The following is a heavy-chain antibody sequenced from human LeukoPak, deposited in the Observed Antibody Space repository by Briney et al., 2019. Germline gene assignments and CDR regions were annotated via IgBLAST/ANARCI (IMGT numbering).Heavy chain of an antibody. V-gene: IGHV3-23*01. J-gene: IGHJ4*02. CDR3: AKSASGSEGYFDY. CDR1: GFTFSGYA. Sequence: GGSLRLSCAASGFTFSGYAMTWVRQAPGKGLEWVSAISGSGGSTYYADSVKGRFTNSRDNSKNTLYLQMNSLRAEDTAVYYCAKSASGSEGYFDYWGKGTLVTVSS. D-gene: IGHD3-10*01. CDR2: ISGSGGST.